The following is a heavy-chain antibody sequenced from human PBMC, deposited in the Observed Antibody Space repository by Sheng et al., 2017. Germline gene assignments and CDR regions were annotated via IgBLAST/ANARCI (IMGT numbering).Heavy chain of an antibody. CDR3: ARGVGYCSSTSCYTGDY. D-gene: IGHD2-2*02. CDR2: IIPIFGTA. J-gene: IGHJ4*02. Sequence: QVQLVQSGAEVKKPGSSVKVSCKASGGTFSSYAISWVRQAPGQGLEWMGGIIPIFGTANYAQKFQGRVTITADESTSTAYMELSSLRSEDTAVYYCARGVGYCSSTSCYTGDYWGQGTLVTVSS. V-gene: IGHV1-69*01. CDR1: GGTFSSYA.